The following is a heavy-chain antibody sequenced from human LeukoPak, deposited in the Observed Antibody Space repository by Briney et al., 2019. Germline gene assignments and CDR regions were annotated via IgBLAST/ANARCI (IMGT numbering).Heavy chain of an antibody. J-gene: IGHJ3*02. CDR1: XXXXXXXX. V-gene: IGHV3-23*01. CDR3: AKGAGGYQLLLEEWAILAFDI. Sequence: SXXLSCAASXXXXXXXXMSXVXQAPXXGXXWXXXXSGSGNNRYYADSVKGRFTISRDNSKNTLYLHMNSLGFEDTAVYYCAKGAGGYQLLLEEWAILAFDIWGQGTMVTVSS. D-gene: IGHD2-2*01. CDR2: XSGSGNNR.